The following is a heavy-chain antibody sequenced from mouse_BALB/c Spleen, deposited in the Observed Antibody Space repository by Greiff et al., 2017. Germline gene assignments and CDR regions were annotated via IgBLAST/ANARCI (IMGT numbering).Heavy chain of an antibody. J-gene: IGHJ3*01. CDR1: GFSLTSYG. Sequence: QVQLKESGPGLVAPSQSLSITCTVSGFSLTSYGVHWVRQPPGKGLEWLGVIWAGGSTNYNSALMSRLSISKDNSKSQVFLKMNSLQTDDTAMYYCAREGGELGRSFAYWGQGTLVTVSA. CDR3: AREGGELGRSFAY. V-gene: IGHV2-9*02. CDR2: IWAGGST. D-gene: IGHD4-1*01.